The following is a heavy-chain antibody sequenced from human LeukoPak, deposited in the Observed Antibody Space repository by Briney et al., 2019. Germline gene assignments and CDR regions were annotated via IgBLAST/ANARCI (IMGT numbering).Heavy chain of an antibody. V-gene: IGHV3-23*01. CDR3: AKDGTATITFEY. J-gene: IGHJ4*02. CDR1: GFTFNNYA. Sequence: GGSLRLSCAASGFTFNNYAMSWVRQAPGKGLEWVSVISGNGGSTYYRDSVKGRFTISRDNSKNTLYLQMNSLRAEDTAVYYCAKDGTATITFEYWGQGTLVTVSS. D-gene: IGHD1-1*01. CDR2: ISGNGGST.